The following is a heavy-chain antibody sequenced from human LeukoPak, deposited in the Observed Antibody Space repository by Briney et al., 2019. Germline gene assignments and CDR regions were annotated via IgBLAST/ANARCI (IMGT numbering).Heavy chain of an antibody. CDR3: ARGGDGDILTGLVFDY. CDR1: GYTFTSYG. CDR2: ISAYNGNT. J-gene: IGHJ4*02. V-gene: IGHV1-18*01. Sequence: ASVKVSCKASGYTFTSYGISWARQAPGQGLEWMGWISAYNGNTNYAQKLQGRVTMTTDTSTSTAYMELRSLRSDDTAVYYCARGGDGDILTGLVFDYWGQGTLVTVSS. D-gene: IGHD3-9*01.